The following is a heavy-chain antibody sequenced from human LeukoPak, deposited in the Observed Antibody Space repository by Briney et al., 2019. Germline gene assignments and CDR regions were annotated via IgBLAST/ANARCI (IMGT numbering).Heavy chain of an antibody. D-gene: IGHD2-2*01. CDR1: GYTFTGYD. V-gene: IGHV1-2*02. CDR3: ARADCSSTSCYGGRNWFDT. CDR2: INHNSGGG. Sequence: AASVKVSCKDAGYTFTGYDMGWGGQAEGQGKEGMGLINHNSGGGNYAQEVQGRVSITRDRAKNTAYMELKRQRSDDTAVYYCARADCSSTSCYGGRNWFDTGGQGTLVTVS. J-gene: IGHJ5*02.